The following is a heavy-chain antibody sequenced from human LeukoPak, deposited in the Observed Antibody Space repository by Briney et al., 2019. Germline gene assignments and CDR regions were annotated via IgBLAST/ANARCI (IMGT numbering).Heavy chain of an antibody. D-gene: IGHD3-10*01. J-gene: IGHJ4*02. CDR2: ISYDGSNK. CDR3: AREPDAGSGNYRKYFDF. CDR1: GFTFSSYA. Sequence: GGSLRLSCAASGFTFSSYAMHWVRQAPGKGLEWVAVISYDGSNKYYADSVKGRFTISRDNSKNTVYLQMNSPRAEDTAVYYCAREPDAGSGNYRKYFDFWGQGTLVTVSS. V-gene: IGHV3-30*14.